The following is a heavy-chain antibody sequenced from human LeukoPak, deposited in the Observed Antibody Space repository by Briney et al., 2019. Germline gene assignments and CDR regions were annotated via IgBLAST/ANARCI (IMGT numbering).Heavy chain of an antibody. CDR3: ASQKYCTNGICYRKYYFDY. Sequence: ASVKVSCKASGYTFTSYGISWVRQAPGQGLEWMGWISAYNGNTNYAQKLQGRVTMTTDTSTSIVYMELRSLRSDDTAVYYCASQKYCTNGICYRKYYFDYWGQGTLVTVSS. CDR2: ISAYNGNT. D-gene: IGHD2-8*01. CDR1: GYTFTSYG. V-gene: IGHV1-18*01. J-gene: IGHJ4*02.